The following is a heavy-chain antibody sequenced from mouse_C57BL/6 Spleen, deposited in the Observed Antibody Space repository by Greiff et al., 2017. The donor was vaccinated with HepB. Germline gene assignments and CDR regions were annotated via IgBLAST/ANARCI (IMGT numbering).Heavy chain of an antibody. CDR1: GYSITSGYY. CDR3: AREADYDWFAY. D-gene: IGHD2-4*01. Sequence: EVKLQESGPGLVKPSQSLSLTCSVTGYSITSGYYWNWIRQFPGNKLEWMGYISYDGSNNYNPSLKNRISITRDTSKNQFFLKLNSVTTEDTATYYCAREADYDWFAYWGQGTLVTVSA. J-gene: IGHJ3*01. CDR2: ISYDGSN. V-gene: IGHV3-6*01.